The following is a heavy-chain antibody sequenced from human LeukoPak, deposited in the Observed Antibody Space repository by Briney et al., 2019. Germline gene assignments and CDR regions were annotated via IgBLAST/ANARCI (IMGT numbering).Heavy chain of an antibody. Sequence: GGSLRLSCAASGFTFSSYEMNWVRQAPGKGLEWVSSISSSSSYIYYADSVKGRFTISRDNAKNSLYLQMNSLRAEDTAVYYCARRGSRYGDPVDYWGQGTLVTVSS. J-gene: IGHJ4*02. CDR3: ARRGSRYGDPVDY. CDR2: ISSSSSYI. V-gene: IGHV3-21*01. D-gene: IGHD4-17*01. CDR1: GFTFSSYE.